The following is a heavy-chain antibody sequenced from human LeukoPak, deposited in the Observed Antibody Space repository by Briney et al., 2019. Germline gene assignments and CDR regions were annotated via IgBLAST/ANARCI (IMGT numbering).Heavy chain of an antibody. J-gene: IGHJ4*02. Sequence: ASVKVSCKASGYTFTSYDINWVRQATGQGLEWMGWMNPNSGNTGYAQKFQGRVTMTRNTSISTAYMELSSLRSEDTAVYYCAEAIYYDGSVYPTRDYGAKEPLVTVSS. CDR1: GYTFTSYD. CDR2: MNPNSGNT. V-gene: IGHV1-8*01. CDR3: AEAIYYDGSVYPTRDY. D-gene: IGHD3-22*01.